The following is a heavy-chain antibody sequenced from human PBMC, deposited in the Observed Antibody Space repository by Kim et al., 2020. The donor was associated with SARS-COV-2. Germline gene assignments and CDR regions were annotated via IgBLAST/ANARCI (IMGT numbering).Heavy chain of an antibody. CDR3: ARTLYSSSWYDLDP. D-gene: IGHD6-13*01. Sequence: ADSVTGRFTISRDKSKNTLYLQMNSLRAEDTAVYYCARTLYSSSWYDLDPWGQGTLVTVSS. J-gene: IGHJ5*02. V-gene: IGHV3-30*01.